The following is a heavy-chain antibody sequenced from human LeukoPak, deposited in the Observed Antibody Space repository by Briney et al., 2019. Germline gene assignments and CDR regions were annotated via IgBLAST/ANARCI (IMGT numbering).Heavy chain of an antibody. Sequence: PSQTLSLTCAVSGGSISSGGYSWSWIRQPPGKGLEWIGYIYHSGSTYYNPSLKSRVTISVDTSKNQFSLKLSSVTAADTAVYYCARRDKRLRFPNWFDPWGQGTLVTVSS. V-gene: IGHV4-30-2*03. CDR1: GGSISSGGYS. D-gene: IGHD5-12*01. J-gene: IGHJ5*02. CDR2: IYHSGST. CDR3: ARRDKRLRFPNWFDP.